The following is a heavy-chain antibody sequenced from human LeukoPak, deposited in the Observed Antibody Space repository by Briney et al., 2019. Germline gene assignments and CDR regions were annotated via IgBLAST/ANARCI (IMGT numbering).Heavy chain of an antibody. J-gene: IGHJ4*02. D-gene: IGHD3-10*01. V-gene: IGHV3-23*01. CDR3: ANRGVVIRVILVGFQKEAYYDVS. CDR1: VLTLRFYG. CDR2: ISGSGGST. Sequence: GGALRLSCAVSVLTLRFYGMSCVSEAPGKGLEWVAGISGSGGSTTYADPARRRFTISRDNPKNTLYLHMNNLRGEETPVYFSANRGVVIRVILVGFQKEAYYDVSWGQGAMVTVSS.